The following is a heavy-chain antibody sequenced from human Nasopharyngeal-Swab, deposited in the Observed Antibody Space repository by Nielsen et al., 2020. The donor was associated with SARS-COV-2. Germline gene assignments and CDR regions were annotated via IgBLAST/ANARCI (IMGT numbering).Heavy chain of an antibody. J-gene: IGHJ4*02. V-gene: IGHV3-30-3*01. CDR2: ISYDGSNK. CDR3: ARGANTATDY. D-gene: IGHD5-18*01. Sequence: GESLKISCAASGFTFSSYAMHWVRQAPGKGLEWVAVISYDGSNKYYADSVKGRFTISRDNSKNSLYLQMNSLRDEDTAVYYCARGANTATDYWGQGTLVTVSS. CDR1: GFTFSSYA.